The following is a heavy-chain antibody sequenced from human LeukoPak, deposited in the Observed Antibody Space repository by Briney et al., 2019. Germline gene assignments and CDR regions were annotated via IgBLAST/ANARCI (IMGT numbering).Heavy chain of an antibody. Sequence: ASVEVSCKASGYTFTGYYMHWVRQAPGQGLEWTGWINPNSGGTNYAQKFQGRVTMTRDTSISTAYMELSRLRSDDTAVYYCARGAYCGGDCYSFDYWGQGTLVTVSS. V-gene: IGHV1-2*02. J-gene: IGHJ4*02. CDR2: INPNSGGT. CDR1: GYTFTGYY. D-gene: IGHD2-21*01. CDR3: ARGAYCGGDCYSFDY.